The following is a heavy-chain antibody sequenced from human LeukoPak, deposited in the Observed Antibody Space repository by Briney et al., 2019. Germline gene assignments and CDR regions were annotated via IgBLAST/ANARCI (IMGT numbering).Heavy chain of an antibody. Sequence: ASVKVSCKASGYTLTSYGISWVRQAPGQGLEWMGWISAYNGNTNYAQKLQGRVTMTTDTSTSTAYMELRSLRSDDTAVYYCAREYVYGVAATPPLDYWGQGTLVTVSS. J-gene: IGHJ4*02. V-gene: IGHV1-18*04. CDR2: ISAYNGNT. D-gene: IGHD2-15*01. CDR1: GYTLTSYG. CDR3: AREYVYGVAATPPLDY.